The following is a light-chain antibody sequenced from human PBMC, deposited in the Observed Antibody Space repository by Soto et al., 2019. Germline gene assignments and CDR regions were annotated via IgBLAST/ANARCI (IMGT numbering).Light chain of an antibody. J-gene: IGLJ2*01. CDR3: AALDDSLNGPV. Sequence: QSVLTQPPSASGTPGQRVTISCSGGSSNIGSNTVNWYQHLPGTAPKLLIYSNNQRPSGVPDRFSGSMSGTSASLAISGRQSEDEADYYCAALDDSLNGPVFGGGTKLTVL. CDR2: SNN. CDR1: SSNIGSNT. V-gene: IGLV1-44*01.